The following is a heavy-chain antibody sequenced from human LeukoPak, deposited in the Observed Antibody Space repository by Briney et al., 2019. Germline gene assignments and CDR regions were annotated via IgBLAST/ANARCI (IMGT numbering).Heavy chain of an antibody. J-gene: IGHJ5*02. CDR3: ARDPRIKAAGDDNWFDP. CDR1: GYTFTGHY. Sequence: ASVKVSCKASGYTFTGHYMHWARQAPGQGLEWMGWINPDSGGTDYAQKFQGRVTMTRDTSITTAYMELSRLTSDDTAVYFCARDPRIKAAGDDNWFDPWGQGTLVSVSS. CDR2: INPDSGGT. V-gene: IGHV1-2*02. D-gene: IGHD6-13*01.